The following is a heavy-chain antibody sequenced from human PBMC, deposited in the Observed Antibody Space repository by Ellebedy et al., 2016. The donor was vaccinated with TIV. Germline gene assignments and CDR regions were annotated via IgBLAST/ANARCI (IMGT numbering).Heavy chain of an antibody. CDR2: INSNSGGT. V-gene: IGHV1-2*02. D-gene: IGHD3-10*01. CDR1: GYIFTGYY. J-gene: IGHJ4*02. Sequence: ASVKVSXXASGYIFTGYYMHWVRQAPGQGLEWVGWINSNSGGTNYAPKFQGRVTMTRDTSISTAYMELSSLRSDDTAVYFCARGHPYGSGSYYIGDYWGQGTLVTVSS. CDR3: ARGHPYGSGSYYIGDY.